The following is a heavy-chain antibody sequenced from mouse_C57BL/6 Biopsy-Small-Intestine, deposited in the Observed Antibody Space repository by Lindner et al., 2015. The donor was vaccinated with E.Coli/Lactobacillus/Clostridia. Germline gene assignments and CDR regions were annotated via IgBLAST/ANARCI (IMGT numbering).Heavy chain of an antibody. D-gene: IGHD2-3*01. J-gene: IGHJ3*01. CDR2: ISDGGRHT. V-gene: IGHV5-4*01. Sequence: VQLQESGGGLVKPGGSLKLSCAASGFTFSTYAMSWVRQTPEKRLEWVATISDGGRHTYYPDTVKDRFTISRDNGKNNLYLQMNHLKSEDTAMYYCARVYESAWFAYWGQGTLVTVSA. CDR3: ARVYESAWFAY. CDR1: GFTFSTYA.